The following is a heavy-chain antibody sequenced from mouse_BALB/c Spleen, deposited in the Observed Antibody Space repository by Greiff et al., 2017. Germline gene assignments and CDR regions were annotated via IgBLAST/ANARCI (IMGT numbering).Heavy chain of an antibody. CDR3: ARIGYFDV. J-gene: IGHJ1*01. V-gene: IGHV2-2*02. CDR1: GFSLTSYG. Sequence: VMLVESGPGLVQPSQSLSITCTVSGFSLTSYGVHWVRQSPGKGLEWLGVIWSGGSTDYNAAFISRLSISKDNSKSQVFFKMNSLQANDTAIYYCARIGYFDVWGAGTTVTVSS. CDR2: IWSGGST.